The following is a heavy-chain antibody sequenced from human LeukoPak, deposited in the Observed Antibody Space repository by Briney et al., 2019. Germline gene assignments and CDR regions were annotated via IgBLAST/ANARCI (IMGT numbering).Heavy chain of an antibody. Sequence: SETLSLTCAVYGGSFSGYYWSWIRQPPGKGLEWIGEINHSGSTKYNPSLKSRVTISVDATKNHSSLMLSSVAAADTAVYYCAGGRVEGYGGGGCYHYFDYWGQGTLVTVSS. D-gene: IGHD2-21*02. V-gene: IGHV4-34*01. CDR3: AGGRVEGYGGGGCYHYFDY. CDR2: INHSGST. J-gene: IGHJ4*02. CDR1: GGSFSGYY.